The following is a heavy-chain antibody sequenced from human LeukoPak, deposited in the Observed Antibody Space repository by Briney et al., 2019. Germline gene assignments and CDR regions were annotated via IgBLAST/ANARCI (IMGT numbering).Heavy chain of an antibody. CDR1: GFTLDDYA. CDR2: ISWNSGSI. D-gene: IGHD3-16*01. V-gene: IGHV3-9*01. Sequence: GGSLRLSCAASGFTLDDYAMHWVRHAPGKGLEWVSGISWNSGSIGYADSVKGRFTISRDNAKNSLYLQMNSLRAEDTALYYCAKDMGGTEASFDYWGQGTLVTVSS. J-gene: IGHJ4*02. CDR3: AKDMGGTEASFDY.